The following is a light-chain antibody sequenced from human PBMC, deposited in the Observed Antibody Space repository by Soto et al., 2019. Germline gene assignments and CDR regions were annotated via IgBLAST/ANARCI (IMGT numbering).Light chain of an antibody. J-gene: IGLJ1*01. CDR1: SSDVGGYNY. CDR2: GVS. V-gene: IGLV2-14*01. Sequence: QPVLTQPASVSGSPGQSITISCTGTSSDVGGYNYVSWYQQHPGKAPKLMIYGVSNRPSGVSNRFSGSKSGNTASLTISGLQAEDEADYYCSSYTSNSTPYVFGTGTKVTVL. CDR3: SSYTSNSTPYV.